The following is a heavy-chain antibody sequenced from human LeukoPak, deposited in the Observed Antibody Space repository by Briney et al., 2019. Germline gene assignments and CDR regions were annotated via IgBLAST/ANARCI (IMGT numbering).Heavy chain of an antibody. J-gene: IGHJ4*02. CDR1: GFTFSRYN. D-gene: IGHD1-26*01. CDR2: ISSGSSYI. Sequence: GGSLRLSCAASGFTFSRYNMNWVRQAPGKGLEWVSSISSGSSYIYYADSVKGRFTISRDNAKNSLYLQMNSLRAEDTALYYCKAVGTTTAPEPFDYWGQGTLVTVSS. CDR3: KAVGTTTAPEPFDY. V-gene: IGHV3-21*04.